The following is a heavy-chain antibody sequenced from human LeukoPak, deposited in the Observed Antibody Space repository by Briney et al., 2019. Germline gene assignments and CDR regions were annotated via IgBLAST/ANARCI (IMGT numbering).Heavy chain of an antibody. D-gene: IGHD2-15*01. CDR1: AYTLTGYY. CDR3: ARERTLTSCYDY. CDR2: INPNSGGT. J-gene: IGHJ4*02. V-gene: IGHV1-2*02. Sequence: ASVKVSCKASAYTLTGYYMHWGRQAPVQGLLWMGWINPNSGGTNYAQKFQGRVTMTRDTSISTAYMELSRLRSDDTAVYYCARERTLTSCYDYWGQGTLVTASS.